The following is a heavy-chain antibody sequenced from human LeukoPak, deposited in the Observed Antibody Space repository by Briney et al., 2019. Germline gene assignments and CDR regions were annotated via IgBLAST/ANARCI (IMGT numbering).Heavy chain of an antibody. J-gene: IGHJ2*01. D-gene: IGHD2-2*01. Sequence: SETLSPTCAVYGGSFSGYYWSWIRQPPGKGLEWIGEINHSGSTNYSPSLKSRVTISVDTSKNQFSLKLSSVTAADTAVYYCARDALRGYCSSTSCRYWYFDLWGRGTLVTVSS. CDR2: INHSGST. CDR3: ARDALRGYCSSTSCRYWYFDL. V-gene: IGHV4-34*01. CDR1: GGSFSGYY.